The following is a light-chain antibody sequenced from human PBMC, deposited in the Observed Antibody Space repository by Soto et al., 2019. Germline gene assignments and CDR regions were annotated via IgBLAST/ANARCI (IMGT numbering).Light chain of an antibody. Sequence: QSALTQPASVSGSPGQSITISCTGTSGDVGGYTYVSWYQQHPGKAPKLIIYDVSNRPSGVSNRFSGSKSGNTASLTISGLQAEYEADYYCSSYTSSSTLVFGGGTKLTVL. J-gene: IGLJ2*01. CDR2: DVS. CDR1: SGDVGGYTY. CDR3: SSYTSSSTLV. V-gene: IGLV2-14*03.